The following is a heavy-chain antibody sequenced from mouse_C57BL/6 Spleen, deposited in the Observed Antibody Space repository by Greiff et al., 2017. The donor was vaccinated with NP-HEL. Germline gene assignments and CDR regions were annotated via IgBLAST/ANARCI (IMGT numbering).Heavy chain of an antibody. Sequence: QVQLKQPGAELVKPGASVKMSCKASGYTFTSYWITWVKQRPGQGLEWIGDIYPGSGSTNYNEKFKSKATLTVDTSSSTAYMQLSSLTSEDSAVYYCARMVPYYAMDYWGQGTSVTVSS. J-gene: IGHJ4*01. CDR2: IYPGSGST. CDR1: GYTFTSYW. D-gene: IGHD1-1*02. V-gene: IGHV1-55*01. CDR3: ARMVPYYAMDY.